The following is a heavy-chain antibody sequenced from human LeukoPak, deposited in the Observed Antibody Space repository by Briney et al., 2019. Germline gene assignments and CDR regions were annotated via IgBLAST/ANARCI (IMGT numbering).Heavy chain of an antibody. V-gene: IGHV3-30*04. CDR1: GFTFSTYT. Sequence: GRSLRLSCAASGFTFSTYTMHWVRQAPGKGLEWVAFISYGGSNKFYADSVKGRFTISRDNSKNRLYLQMSSLRGEDTAIYYCARDILTGYSTPNFDYWGQGTLVTVSS. CDR3: ARDILTGYSTPNFDY. D-gene: IGHD3-9*01. CDR2: ISYGGSNK. J-gene: IGHJ4*02.